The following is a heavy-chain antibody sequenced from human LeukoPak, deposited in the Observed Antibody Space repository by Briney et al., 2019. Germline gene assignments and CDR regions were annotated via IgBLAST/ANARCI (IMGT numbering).Heavy chain of an antibody. CDR2: INPVNGKT. Sequence: GASVKVSCKASGYTFSLYLMHWVRQAPGQSLEWMGWINPVNGKTKYSQRFQGRVTITRDTSASTAYMELSSLTSDDTAVYYCARAGIPANYWYFDLWGRGTLVTVSS. CDR1: GYTFSLYL. V-gene: IGHV1-3*01. CDR3: ARAGIPANYWYFDL. J-gene: IGHJ2*01. D-gene: IGHD6-19*01.